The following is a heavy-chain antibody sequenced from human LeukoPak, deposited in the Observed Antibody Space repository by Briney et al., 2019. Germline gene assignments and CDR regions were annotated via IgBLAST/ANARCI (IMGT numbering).Heavy chain of an antibody. J-gene: IGHJ3*02. D-gene: IGHD2-2*01. Sequence: PSETLSLTCTVSGGSISSSSYYWGWIRQPPGKGLEWIGSMYYSGNTYYNPSLKSRVTISVDTSKNQFSLKLSSVTAADTAVYYCARHPFQLPGDAFDIWGQGTMVTVSS. V-gene: IGHV4-39*01. CDR1: GGSISSSSYY. CDR2: MYYSGNT. CDR3: ARHPFQLPGDAFDI.